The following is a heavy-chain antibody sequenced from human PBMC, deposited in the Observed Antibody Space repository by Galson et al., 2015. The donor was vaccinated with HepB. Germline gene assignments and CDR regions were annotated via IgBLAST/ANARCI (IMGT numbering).Heavy chain of an antibody. CDR2: ISPDGNVR. Sequence: SLRLSCAASGFTFSDYWMHWVRQAPGKGLEWMADISPDGNVRSYVDSMGGRFAISRDNSQNSLFLQMNSLGPEDSAFYYCARGVLEVPGLGDYWGQGTLVSVSS. D-gene: IGHD2-8*01. CDR1: GFTFSDYW. CDR3: ARGVLEVPGLGDY. J-gene: IGHJ4*02. V-gene: IGHV3-7*03.